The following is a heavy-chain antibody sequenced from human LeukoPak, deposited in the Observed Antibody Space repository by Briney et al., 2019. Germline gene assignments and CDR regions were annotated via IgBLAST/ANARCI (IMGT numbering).Heavy chain of an antibody. CDR3: AKEDTLTTVYFDY. Sequence: GGCLRLSCAASGFTFSRYDMSWVRQAPGKGLEWVSAITDSGGSTYYADSVRGRFTISRDDSKNTLYLLMNSLRAEDTAVYYCAKEDTLTTVYFDYWGQGTPVTVSS. J-gene: IGHJ4*02. CDR1: GFTFSRYD. V-gene: IGHV3-23*01. CDR2: ITDSGGST. D-gene: IGHD4-17*01.